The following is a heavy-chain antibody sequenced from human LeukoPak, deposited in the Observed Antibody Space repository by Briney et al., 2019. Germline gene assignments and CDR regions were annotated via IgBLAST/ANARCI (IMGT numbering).Heavy chain of an antibody. CDR3: AKDPKRNYYGMDV. J-gene: IGHJ6*02. CDR1: GFTFSSYA. V-gene: IGHV3-23*01. Sequence: GGSLRLFCAASGFTFSSYAMSWVRQAPGKGLEWVSAISGSGGSTYYADSVKGRFTISRDNSKNTLYLQMNSLRAEDTAVYYCAKDPKRNYYGMDVWGQGTTVTVSS. CDR2: ISGSGGST.